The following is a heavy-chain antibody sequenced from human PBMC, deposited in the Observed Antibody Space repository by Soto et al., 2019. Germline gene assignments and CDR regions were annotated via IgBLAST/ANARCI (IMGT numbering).Heavy chain of an antibody. J-gene: IGHJ4*02. CDR1: GFTFNTYA. CDR3: ANPKAFGVVIPLDY. V-gene: IGHV3-23*01. Sequence: PGGSLRLSCAASGFTFNTYAMSWVRQAPGKGLEWVSAISGSGGSTHYADSVKGRFTISRDNSKNTLYLQMNSLRAEDTAVYYCANPKAFGVVIPLDYWGQGTLVTVSS. D-gene: IGHD3-3*01. CDR2: ISGSGGST.